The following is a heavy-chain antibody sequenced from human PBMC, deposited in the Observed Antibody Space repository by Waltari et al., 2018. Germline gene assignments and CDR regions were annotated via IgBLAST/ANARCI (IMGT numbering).Heavy chain of an antibody. Sequence: EVQLLESGGGLVQPGGSLRLSCAASGFTFSSYAMSWVRQAPGKGLEWVSAVSGSGGSTYYADSVKGRFTSSRDNSKNTLYLQMNSLRAEDTAVYYCAKDLARVNYYYYGMDVWGQGTTVTVSS. CDR3: AKDLARVNYYYYGMDV. CDR1: GFTFSSYA. D-gene: IGHD6-6*01. V-gene: IGHV3-23*01. CDR2: VSGSGGST. J-gene: IGHJ6*02.